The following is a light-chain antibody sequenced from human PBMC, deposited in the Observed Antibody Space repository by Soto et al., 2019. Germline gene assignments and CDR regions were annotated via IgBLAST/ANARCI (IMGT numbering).Light chain of an antibody. CDR1: QSISSY. CDR3: QRCYSTPWA. J-gene: IGKJ1*01. Sequence: IQATRTASALIASVGEGVKITCRASQSISSYLNWYQQKPGKAPKLLIYAASSLQSGVPSRFSGSGSGTDITLTIGSLPPEEYATYDCQRCYSTPWAIGQGTKVDIK. V-gene: IGKV1-39*01. CDR2: AAS.